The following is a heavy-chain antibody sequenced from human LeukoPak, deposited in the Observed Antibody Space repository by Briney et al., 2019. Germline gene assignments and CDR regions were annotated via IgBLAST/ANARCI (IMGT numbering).Heavy chain of an antibody. D-gene: IGHD6-19*01. J-gene: IGHJ4*02. CDR2: IYTSGST. Sequence: GSLRLSCAASGFTFSSYAMSWVRQAPGKGLEWIGRIYTSGSTNYNPSLKSRVTMSVDTSKNQFSLKLSSVTAADTAVYYCARGAVAGPFDYWGQGTLVTVSS. CDR1: GFTFSSYA. V-gene: IGHV4-59*10. CDR3: ARGAVAGPFDY.